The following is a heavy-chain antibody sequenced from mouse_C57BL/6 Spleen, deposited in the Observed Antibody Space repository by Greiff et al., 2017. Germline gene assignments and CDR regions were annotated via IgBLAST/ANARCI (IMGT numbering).Heavy chain of an antibody. CDR1: GYTFTDYN. D-gene: IGHD1-1*01. Sequence: EVQLQQSGPELVKPGASVKIPCKASGYTFTDYNMDWVKQSHGKSLEWIGDINPNNGGTIYNQKFKGKATLTVDKSSSTAYMELRSLTSEDTAVYYCARGITTVGDAYWGQGTLVTVSA. CDR3: ARGITTVGDAY. V-gene: IGHV1-18*01. J-gene: IGHJ3*01. CDR2: INPNNGGT.